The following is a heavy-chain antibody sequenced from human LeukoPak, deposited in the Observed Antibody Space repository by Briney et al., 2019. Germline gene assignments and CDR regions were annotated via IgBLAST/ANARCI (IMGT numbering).Heavy chain of an antibody. Sequence: SETLSLTCAVYGGSFSGYYWSWIRQPPGKGLEWIGEINHNGSTNYNPSLKSRVTISVDTSKNQFSLQLTSVTAADTAVYYCARDDYRGVTNFDPWGQGTLVTVSS. CDR2: INHNGST. V-gene: IGHV4-34*01. J-gene: IGHJ5*02. CDR3: ARDDYRGVTNFDP. CDR1: GGSFSGYY. D-gene: IGHD3-10*01.